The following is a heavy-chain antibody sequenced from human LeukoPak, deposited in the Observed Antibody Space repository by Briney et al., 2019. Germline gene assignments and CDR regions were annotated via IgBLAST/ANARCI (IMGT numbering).Heavy chain of an antibody. CDR3: AKGYDPGLTTMVRGADAFDI. Sequence: PSETLSLTCTVSCGSISSSSYYWGWIRQPPGKGLEWIGSIYYSGSTYYNPSLKSRVTISVDTSKNQFSLKLSSVTAADTAVYYCAKGYDPGLTTMVRGADAFDIWGQGTMVTVSS. V-gene: IGHV4-39*01. CDR2: IYYSGST. CDR1: CGSISSSSYY. J-gene: IGHJ3*02. D-gene: IGHD3-10*01.